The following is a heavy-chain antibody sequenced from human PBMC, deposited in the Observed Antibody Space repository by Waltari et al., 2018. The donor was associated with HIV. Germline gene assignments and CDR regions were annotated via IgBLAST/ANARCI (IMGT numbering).Heavy chain of an antibody. CDR2: IYYTGAA. V-gene: IGHV4-39*01. Sequence: QLQLWESGPGLVGASEALSLTCFVSGGSITSTNNYWGWIRQPPGEGLEWIGSIYYTGAAYYGPSPKSRVTISVDTSKNQFSLKLSSVTATDAAVYFCARAGRSFSSRPKTFDIWGPGTMVTVSS. CDR3: ARAGRSFSSRPKTFDI. J-gene: IGHJ3*02. CDR1: GGSITSTNNY. D-gene: IGHD3-10*01.